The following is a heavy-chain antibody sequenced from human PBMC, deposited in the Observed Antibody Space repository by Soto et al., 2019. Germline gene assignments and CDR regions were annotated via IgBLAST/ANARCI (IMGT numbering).Heavy chain of an antibody. D-gene: IGHD1-26*01. J-gene: IGHJ4*02. CDR1: VYTFTRHY. Sequence: XSVKVSCKASVYTFTRHYFHWVRQAPGQGLEWMGLINPNTGFTNYAQKLKGRITLTGDTSTSTVYMEVSSLTFEDTALYYCAKTLSGGSYADSRLDYWGQGTLVTASS. CDR3: AKTLSGGSYADSRLDY. V-gene: IGHV1-46*04. CDR2: INPNTGFT.